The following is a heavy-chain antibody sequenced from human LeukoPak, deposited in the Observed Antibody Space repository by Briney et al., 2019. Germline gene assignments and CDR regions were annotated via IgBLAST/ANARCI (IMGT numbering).Heavy chain of an antibody. Sequence: GGSLRLSCAASGFTFSSYEMNWVRQAPGKGLEWVSYISSSGSTIYYADSVKGRFTISRDNAKNSLYLQMNSLRAEDTAVYYCARDRVVVAATPYYYYGMDVWGQGTTVTVSS. V-gene: IGHV3-48*03. CDR3: ARDRVVVAATPYYYYGMDV. CDR2: ISSSGSTI. J-gene: IGHJ6*02. CDR1: GFTFSSYE. D-gene: IGHD2-15*01.